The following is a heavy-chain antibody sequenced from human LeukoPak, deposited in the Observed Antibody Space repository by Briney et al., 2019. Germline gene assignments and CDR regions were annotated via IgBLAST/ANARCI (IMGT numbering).Heavy chain of an antibody. V-gene: IGHV3-23*01. D-gene: IGHD3-3*01. Sequence: PGGSLRLSCAASGFTFSSYVMSWVRQAPGKGLEWVSGISPSGDSTYYADSVKGRFTISRDNSKNTLYLQMNSLRAEDTAVYYCASTIGHHHYWGQGTRVPVSS. J-gene: IGHJ4*02. CDR2: ISPSGDST. CDR3: ASTIGHHHY. CDR1: GFTFSSYV.